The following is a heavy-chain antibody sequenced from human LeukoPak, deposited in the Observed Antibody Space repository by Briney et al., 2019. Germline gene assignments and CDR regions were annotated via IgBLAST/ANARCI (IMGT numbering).Heavy chain of an antibody. D-gene: IGHD2-2*03. CDR2: IIPIFGIA. J-gene: IGHJ3*02. CDR1: GGTFSSYA. Sequence: SVTVSFKAAGGTFSSYAISWVRQAHGQGLEWMGRIIPIFGIANYAQKFQGRVTITADKSTSTAYMELSSLRSEDTAVYYCARSGYCSSTSCLDAFDIWGQGTMVTVSS. V-gene: IGHV1-69*04. CDR3: ARSGYCSSTSCLDAFDI.